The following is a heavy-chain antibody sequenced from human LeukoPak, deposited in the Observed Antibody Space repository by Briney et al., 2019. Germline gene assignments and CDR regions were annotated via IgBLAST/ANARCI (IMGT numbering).Heavy chain of an antibody. D-gene: IGHD3-10*01. Sequence: GGSLRLSCAASGFTFSDYYMSWIRQAPGEWLGWGSYISTSGTTIYYAASVKGRFTISRDNAKHSLYLQMNSLRAEDTAVYYCARDHTYYGSGSPWGAWGQGNLVTVSS. CDR1: GFTFSDYY. CDR2: ISTSGTTI. V-gene: IGHV3-11*04. CDR3: ARDHTYYGSGSPWGA. J-gene: IGHJ5*02.